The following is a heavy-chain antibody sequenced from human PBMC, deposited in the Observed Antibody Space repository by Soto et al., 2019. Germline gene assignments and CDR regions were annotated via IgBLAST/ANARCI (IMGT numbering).Heavy chain of an antibody. Sequence: EVQLVESGGGLVQPGRSLRLSCAASGFTFDDYAMHWVRQAPGKGLEWVSGISWNSGSIGYADSVKGRFTISRDNAKNSLYLQMNSLRAEDTALYYCAKDIWSGYYGGGYYYYGMDVWGQGTTVTVSS. J-gene: IGHJ6*02. V-gene: IGHV3-9*01. CDR1: GFTFDDYA. CDR2: ISWNSGSI. CDR3: AKDIWSGYYGGGYYYYGMDV. D-gene: IGHD3-3*01.